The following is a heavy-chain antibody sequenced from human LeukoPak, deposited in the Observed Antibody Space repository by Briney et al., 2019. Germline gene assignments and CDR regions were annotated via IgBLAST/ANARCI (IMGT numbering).Heavy chain of an antibody. CDR2: ISANGGAT. V-gene: IGHV3-23*01. D-gene: IGHD3-10*01. Sequence: SGGSLRLSCAASGFTFSNFATSWVRQAPGKGLECVSLISANGGATYYADSVKGRFTISRDNSKSTLYLQMNSLRADDTAVYYCAKASGSPYYFDYWGQGTLVTVSS. CDR3: AKASGSPYYFDY. CDR1: GFTFSNFA. J-gene: IGHJ4*02.